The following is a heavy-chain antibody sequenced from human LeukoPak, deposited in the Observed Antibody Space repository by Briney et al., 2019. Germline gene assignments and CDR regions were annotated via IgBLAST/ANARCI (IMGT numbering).Heavy chain of an antibody. CDR3: ATGPRGYSYGIFDY. Sequence: ASVKVSCKVSGYTLTELSMHWVRQAPGKGLEWMGGFHPEDGETIYAQKFQGRVTMTEDTSTDTAYMELSSLRSEDTAVYYCATGPRGYSYGIFDYWGQGTLVTVSS. CDR1: GYTLTELS. V-gene: IGHV1-24*01. D-gene: IGHD5-18*01. CDR2: FHPEDGET. J-gene: IGHJ4*02.